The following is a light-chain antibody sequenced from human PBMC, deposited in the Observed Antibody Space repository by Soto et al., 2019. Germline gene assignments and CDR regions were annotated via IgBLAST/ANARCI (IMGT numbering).Light chain of an antibody. CDR2: RAS. Sequence: DIVLTQSPGTLSLSPGERATLSCRASQSVSNNYVAWYQHKPGQAPRLLIYRASSRATGISDRFSGSGSGTEFTLTISSLQSEDSGIYYCQQYNFWPPLTFGGGTKVEIK. CDR1: QSVSNN. V-gene: IGKV3D-15*01. CDR3: QQYNFWPPLT. J-gene: IGKJ4*01.